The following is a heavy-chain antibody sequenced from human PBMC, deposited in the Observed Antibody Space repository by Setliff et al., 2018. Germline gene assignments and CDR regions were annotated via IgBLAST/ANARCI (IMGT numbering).Heavy chain of an antibody. J-gene: IGHJ5*01. D-gene: IGHD1-26*01. Sequence: SETLSLTCTVSGGSINSGSYYWSWIRQSAGKGLEWIGYIYTSGSTNYNPSLKSRVTISLDTSKNQFSLKLTSVTAADTAIYYCASRRTGPGGWFDYWGQGTLVTVSS. CDR2: IYTSGST. CDR3: ASRRTGPGGWFDY. V-gene: IGHV4-61*09. CDR1: GGSINSGSYY.